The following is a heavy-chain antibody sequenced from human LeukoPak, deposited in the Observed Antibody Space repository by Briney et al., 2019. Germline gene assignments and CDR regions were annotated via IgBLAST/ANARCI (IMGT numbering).Heavy chain of an antibody. J-gene: IGHJ2*01. CDR2: ISSAGNTI. Sequence: GGSLRLSCATSGFTFSDYYMSWIRQAPGKGLEWVLYISSAGNTIFYADSVKGRFTISRDNAKSSLYLQMNSLRAEDTAVYYCARPLFSNTWYGWYFDLWGRGTLVTVSS. CDR3: ARPLFSNTWYGWYFDL. CDR1: GFTFSDYY. V-gene: IGHV3-11*01. D-gene: IGHD6-13*01.